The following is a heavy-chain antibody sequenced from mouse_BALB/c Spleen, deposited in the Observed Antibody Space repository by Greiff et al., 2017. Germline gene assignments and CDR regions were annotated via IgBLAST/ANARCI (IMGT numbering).Heavy chain of an antibody. V-gene: IGHV5-6-3*01. CDR1: GFTFSSYG. J-gene: IGHJ3*01. D-gene: IGHD2-10*02. CDR3: ARDREYGNA. CDR2: INSNGGST. Sequence: DVKLVESGGGLVQPGGSLKLSCAASGFTFSSYGMSWVRQTPDKRLELVATINSNGGSTYYPDSVKGRFTISRDNAKNTLYLQMSSLKSEDTAMYYCARDREYGNAWGQGTLVTVSA.